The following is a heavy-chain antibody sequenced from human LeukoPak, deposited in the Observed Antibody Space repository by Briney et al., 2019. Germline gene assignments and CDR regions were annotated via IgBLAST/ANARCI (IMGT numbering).Heavy chain of an antibody. CDR1: GVSISSGGYY. J-gene: IGHJ4*02. CDR2: IYYSGST. CDR3: ARGPVRDYSNY. Sequence: SETLSLTCTVSGVSISSGGYYWSWIRQHPGKGLEWIGYIYYSGSTYYNPSLKSRLTLSLDTSSNQFSLKLNSVTAADTAVYYCARGPVRDYSNYWGQGTLVTVSS. D-gene: IGHD4-11*01. V-gene: IGHV4-31*03.